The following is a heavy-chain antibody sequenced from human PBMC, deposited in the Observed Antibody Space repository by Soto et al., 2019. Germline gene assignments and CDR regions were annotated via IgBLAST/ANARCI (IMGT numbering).Heavy chain of an antibody. J-gene: IGHJ6*02. V-gene: IGHV3-33*01. Sequence: QVQLVESGGGVVQPGRSLRLSCAASGFTFSSYGMHWVRQAPGKGLEWVAVIWYDGSNKYYADSVKGRFTISRDNSKNTLYLQMNSLRAEDTAVYYCAREGTVTFPGYYGMDVWGQGTTVTVSS. CDR2: IWYDGSNK. D-gene: IGHD4-17*01. CDR3: AREGTVTFPGYYGMDV. CDR1: GFTFSSYG.